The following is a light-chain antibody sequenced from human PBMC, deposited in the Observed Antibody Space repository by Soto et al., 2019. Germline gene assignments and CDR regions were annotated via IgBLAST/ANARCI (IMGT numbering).Light chain of an antibody. CDR1: SSDIGAYNY. CDR3: CSYAGSNNLI. J-gene: IGLJ1*01. V-gene: IGLV2-8*01. CDR2: EVS. Sequence: LTQPPSASGSPGQSVTISCTGTSSDIGAYNYVSWYQQYPGKAPKLMIFEVSKRPSGVPDRFSGSKSGNTASLTVSGLQAEDEADYYCCSYAGSNNLIFGTGTKVTVL.